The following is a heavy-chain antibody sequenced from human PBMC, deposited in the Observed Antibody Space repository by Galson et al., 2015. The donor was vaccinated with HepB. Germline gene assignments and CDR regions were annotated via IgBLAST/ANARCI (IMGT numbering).Heavy chain of an antibody. D-gene: IGHD5-18*01. CDR3: AKHEYTAMGLVIRYYYYYGMDV. CDR2: IRYDGSNK. Sequence: SLRLSCAASGFTFSSYGMHWVRQAPGKGLEWVAFIRYDGSNKYYADSVKGRFTISRDNSKNTLYLQMNSLRAEDTAVYYCAKHEYTAMGLVIRYYYYYGMDVWGQGTTVTVSS. V-gene: IGHV3-30*02. CDR1: GFTFSSYG. J-gene: IGHJ6*02.